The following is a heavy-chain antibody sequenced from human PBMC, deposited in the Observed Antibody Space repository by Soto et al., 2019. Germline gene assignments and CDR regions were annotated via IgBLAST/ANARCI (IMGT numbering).Heavy chain of an antibody. D-gene: IGHD6-19*01. CDR2: IIPIFGTA. CDR1: GGTFSSYA. J-gene: IGHJ4*02. Sequence: SVKVSCKASGGTFSSYAISWVRQAPGQGLEWMGGIIPIFGTANYAQKFQGRVTITADESTSTAYMELSSLRSEDTAVYYCARAHHPPAYSSGSRGYFDYWGQGTLVTVSS. V-gene: IGHV1-69*13. CDR3: ARAHHPPAYSSGSRGYFDY.